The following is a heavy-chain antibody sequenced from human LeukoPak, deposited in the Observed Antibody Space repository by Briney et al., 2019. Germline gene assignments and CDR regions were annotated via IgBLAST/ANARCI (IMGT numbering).Heavy chain of an antibody. CDR1: GFTFDDYG. J-gene: IGHJ4*02. Sequence: GGSLRLSCAASGFTFDDYGMNWVCQAPGKGLEWVSGINWHGGSTHYADSVKGRFTISRDNAKNSLYLQMNSLRAEDTAVYYCARQTGSGLFILPGGQGTLVTVSS. CDR2: INWHGGST. V-gene: IGHV3-20*04. D-gene: IGHD3/OR15-3a*01. CDR3: ARQTGSGLFILP.